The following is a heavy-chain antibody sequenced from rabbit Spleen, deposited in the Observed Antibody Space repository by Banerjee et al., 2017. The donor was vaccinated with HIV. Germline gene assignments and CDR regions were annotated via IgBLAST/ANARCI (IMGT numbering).Heavy chain of an antibody. V-gene: IGHV1S45*01. D-gene: IGHD6-1*01. J-gene: IGHJ2*01. Sequence: QQQLEESGGGLVKPGGTLTLTCTVSGFSFSSNWICWVRQAPGKGLEWIACIDTSDGDTDYANWPKGRFTISKASSTTVTLQMTSLTAADTATYFCARRGAASYRYTTAFDPWGQGTLVTVS. CDR2: IDTSDGDT. CDR1: GFSFSSNW. CDR3: ARRGAASYRYTTAFDP.